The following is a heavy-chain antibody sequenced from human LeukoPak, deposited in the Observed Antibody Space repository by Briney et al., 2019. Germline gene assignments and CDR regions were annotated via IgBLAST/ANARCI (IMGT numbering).Heavy chain of an antibody. Sequence: ASVKVSCKASGYTCTSYGISWVRQAPGQGLEWMGWISAYNANTNYAQKLQGRVTMTTDTSTSTAYTELRSLRSDDTAVYYCARDHHCSGGSCPLYYYYGMDVWGQGTTVTVSS. D-gene: IGHD2-15*01. CDR2: ISAYNANT. CDR3: ARDHHCSGGSCPLYYYYGMDV. CDR1: GYTCTSYG. V-gene: IGHV1-18*01. J-gene: IGHJ6*02.